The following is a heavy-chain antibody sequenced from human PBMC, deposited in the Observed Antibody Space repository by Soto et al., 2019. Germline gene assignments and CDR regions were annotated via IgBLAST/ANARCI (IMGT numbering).Heavy chain of an antibody. D-gene: IGHD3-22*01. CDR1: GFTFSSYS. V-gene: IGHV3-21*01. CDR3: ARGWEIVVVITPFDY. Sequence: PGGSLRLSCTASGFTFSSYSMNWVRQAPGKGLEWVSAISSSSSYIYYADSVKARLTISRDNAKNSLYLQMNSLRAVDTAVYYCARGWEIVVVITPFDYWGQGTLVTVSS. CDR2: ISSSSSYI. J-gene: IGHJ4*02.